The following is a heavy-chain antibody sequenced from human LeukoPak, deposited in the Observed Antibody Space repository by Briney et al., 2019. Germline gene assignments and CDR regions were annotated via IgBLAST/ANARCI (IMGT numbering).Heavy chain of an antibody. V-gene: IGHV3-49*04. Sequence: PGGSLRLSCTASGFTFGDYAMTWVRQAPGKGLEWVGFIASETYGGTAEYAASVKGRFTISRDDSKSIAYLQMNSLRAEDTAVYYCARAKRNGFDIWGQGTMISVSS. CDR2: IASETYGGTA. CDR1: GFTFGDYA. CDR3: ARAKRNGFDI. J-gene: IGHJ3*02.